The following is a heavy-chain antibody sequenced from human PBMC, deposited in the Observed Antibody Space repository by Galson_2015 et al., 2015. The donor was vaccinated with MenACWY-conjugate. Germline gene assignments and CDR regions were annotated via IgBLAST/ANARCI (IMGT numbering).Heavy chain of an antibody. J-gene: IGHJ5*02. Sequence: CAISGDSVSSHSAAWNWIRQSPSRGLEWLGRTYSRSKWYNEYAVSVKSRITINPDTSKNQFSLQLNSVTPEDTAVYYCAKFWGADIVVVPAAIPFVPWGQGTLVTVSS. D-gene: IGHD2-2*02. CDR2: TYSRSKWYN. V-gene: IGHV6-1*01. CDR1: GDSVSSHSAA. CDR3: AKFWGADIVVVPAAIPFVP.